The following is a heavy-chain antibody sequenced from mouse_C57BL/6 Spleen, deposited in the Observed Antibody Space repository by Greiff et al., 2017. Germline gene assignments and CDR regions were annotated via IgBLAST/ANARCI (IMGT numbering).Heavy chain of an antibody. Sequence: VQLQQSGAELVRPGASVKLSCTASGFNIKDDYMHWVKQRPEQGLEWIGWIDPENGDTEYASKFQGKATITADTSSNTAYLQLSSLTSEDTAVYYCTTSNCDGSSARWYFDVWGTGTTVTVSS. D-gene: IGHD1-1*01. CDR2: IDPENGDT. CDR3: TTSNCDGSSARWYFDV. CDR1: GFNIKDDY. V-gene: IGHV14-4*01. J-gene: IGHJ1*03.